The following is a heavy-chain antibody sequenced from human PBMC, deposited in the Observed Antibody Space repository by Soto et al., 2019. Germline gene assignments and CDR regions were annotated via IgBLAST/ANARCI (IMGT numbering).Heavy chain of an antibody. Sequence: SETLSLTCTVSSGSISSYYWSWIRQPPGKGLEWIGYIYYSGSTNYNPSLKSRVTISVDTSKNQFSLKLSSVTAADTAIYYCARFTGTWSRSFDPWGQGTLVTVSS. V-gene: IGHV4-59*08. D-gene: IGHD6-13*01. CDR3: ARFTGTWSRSFDP. J-gene: IGHJ5*02. CDR1: SGSISSYY. CDR2: IYYSGST.